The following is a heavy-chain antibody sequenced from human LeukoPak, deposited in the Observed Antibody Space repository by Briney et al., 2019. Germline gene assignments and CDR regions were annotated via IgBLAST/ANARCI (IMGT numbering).Heavy chain of an antibody. CDR2: ISGGGGST. D-gene: IGHD3-22*01. CDR3: AKGDSSGYYYVPTHYYIDY. V-gene: IGHV3-23*01. CDR1: GFTFSSYA. Sequence: GGSLRLSCAASGFTFSSYAMTWVRQAPGKGLEWVSAISGGGGSTYYADSVKGRFTISRDNSKNTLYLQMNSLRAEDTAVYYCAKGDSSGYYYVPTHYYIDYWGQGTLVTVSS. J-gene: IGHJ4*02.